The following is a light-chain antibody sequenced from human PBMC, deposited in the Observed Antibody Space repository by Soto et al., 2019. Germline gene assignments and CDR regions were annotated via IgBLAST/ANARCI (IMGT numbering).Light chain of an antibody. CDR1: SSDVGGYNY. Sequence: QPVLTQPASVSWSPGQSITISCTGTSSDVGGYNYVSLYQQHPGKAPKLMIYEVSNRPSGVSNRFSGSKSGNTASLTISGLQAEDEADYYCSSFTTSSTHNYVFGTGTKVTVL. CDR3: SSFTTSSTHNYV. J-gene: IGLJ1*01. CDR2: EVS. V-gene: IGLV2-14*01.